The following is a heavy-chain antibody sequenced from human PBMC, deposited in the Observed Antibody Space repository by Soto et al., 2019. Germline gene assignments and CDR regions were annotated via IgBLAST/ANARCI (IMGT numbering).Heavy chain of an antibody. CDR1: GVIFSEST. CDR3: VKQAHGLDGVAFDY. Sequence: PGGSLRLSCSASGVIFSESTLYWVRQVPGKGLEAISAVSTSGRSTYYADSVKDRFTISRDNSKNTLFLQMGSLRPEDTAIYYCVKQAHGLDGVAFDYWGQGTQVTVSS. V-gene: IGHV3-64D*06. CDR2: VSTSGRST. D-gene: IGHD2-15*01. J-gene: IGHJ4*02.